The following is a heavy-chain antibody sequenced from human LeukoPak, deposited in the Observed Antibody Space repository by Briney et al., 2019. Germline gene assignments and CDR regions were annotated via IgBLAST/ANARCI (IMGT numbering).Heavy chain of an antibody. V-gene: IGHV3-30*04. CDR3: ARQQLAPGDYYYYYGMDV. CDR1: GFTFSSYA. CDR2: ISYDGSNK. J-gene: IGHJ6*02. D-gene: IGHD6-13*01. Sequence: PGGSLRLSCAASGFTFSSYAMHWVRQAPGKGLEWVAGISYDGSNKYYADSVKGRFTISRDNSKNTLYLQMNSLRAEDTAVYYCARQQLAPGDYYYYYGMDVWGQGTTVTVSS.